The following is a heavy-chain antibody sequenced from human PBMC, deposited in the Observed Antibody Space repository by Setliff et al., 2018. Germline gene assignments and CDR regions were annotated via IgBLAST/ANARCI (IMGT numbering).Heavy chain of an antibody. J-gene: IGHJ4*02. Sequence: GGSLRLSCAASGFTFNTYWMHWVRQAPGKGLVWFSHINSDGSGTSYADSVKGRFTISRDNAKNTLYLQMNSLRAEDTAVFYCVAVRCNYPTVWGQGTLVTVSS. CDR1: GFTFNTYW. CDR2: INSDGSGT. CDR3: VAVRCNYPTV. D-gene: IGHD4-4*01. V-gene: IGHV3-74*01.